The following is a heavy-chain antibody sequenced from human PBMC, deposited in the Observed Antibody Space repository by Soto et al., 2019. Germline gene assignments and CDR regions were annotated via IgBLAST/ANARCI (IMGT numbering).Heavy chain of an antibody. J-gene: IGHJ6*02. CDR2: IYHSGST. Sequence: CTVAGGSIGSSNGWRWVRQPPGKGLEWIGEIYHSGSTNYNPSLKSRLTISIDKSKNQFSLKLSSGTAADTAVYYCARDLGVLAAIDNRNRANYYYYGMDVWGQGTTVTVSS. D-gene: IGHD2-2*01. CDR1: GGSIGSSNG. CDR3: ARDLGVLAAIDNRNRANYYYYGMDV. V-gene: IGHV4-4*02.